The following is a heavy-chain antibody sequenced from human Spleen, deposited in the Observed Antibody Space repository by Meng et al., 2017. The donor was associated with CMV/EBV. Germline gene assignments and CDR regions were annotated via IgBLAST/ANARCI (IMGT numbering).Heavy chain of an antibody. CDR2: SYYTGST. V-gene: IGHV4-61*01. Sequence: SGASVSTGSYFWSWIRQPPGKALGWSGYSYYTGSTNHNPSLKRRVTMSVDTSRNQFSLELSSVTAADTAVYYCAKEGRTICGRKFDYWGQGILVTVSS. J-gene: IGHJ4*02. D-gene: IGHD3-3*01. CDR1: GASVSTGSYF. CDR3: AKEGRTICGRKFDY.